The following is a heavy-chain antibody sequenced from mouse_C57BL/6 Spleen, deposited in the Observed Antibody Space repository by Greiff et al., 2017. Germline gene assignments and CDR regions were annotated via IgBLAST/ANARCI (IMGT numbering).Heavy chain of an antibody. Sequence: VQLQQSGAELARPGASVKLSCKASGYTFTSYGISWVKQRTGQGLEWIGEIYPRSGNTYYNEKFKGKATLTADKSSSTAYMELRSLTSEDSAVYFCLITTVVGGYWGQGTTLTVSS. CDR2: IYPRSGNT. V-gene: IGHV1-81*01. D-gene: IGHD1-1*01. J-gene: IGHJ2*01. CDR3: LITTVVGGY. CDR1: GYTFTSYG.